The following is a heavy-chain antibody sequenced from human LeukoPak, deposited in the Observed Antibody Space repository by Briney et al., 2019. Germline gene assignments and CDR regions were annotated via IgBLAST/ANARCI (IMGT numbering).Heavy chain of an antibody. Sequence: PSETLSLTCTVSGGSISSYYWSWIRQPPGKGLEWIGYIYYSGSTNYNPSLKSRVTISVDTSKNQFSLKLSSVTAADTAVYYCARGLSLWFGELFPTHDAFDIWGQGTMVTVSS. CDR3: ARGLSLWFGELFPTHDAFDI. CDR2: IYYSGST. J-gene: IGHJ3*02. D-gene: IGHD3-10*01. V-gene: IGHV4-59*01. CDR1: GGSISSYY.